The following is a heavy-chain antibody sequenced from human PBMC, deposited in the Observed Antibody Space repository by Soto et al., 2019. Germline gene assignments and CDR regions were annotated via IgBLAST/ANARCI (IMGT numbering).Heavy chain of an antibody. CDR1: GGSISTYY. Sequence: SETLSLTCTVSGGSISTYYWSWIRQPPGKGLEWIGYIFYSGSTNYNPSLKSRVTISVDTSKNQFSLKLSSVTAADTAVYYCARYVDTPISNWFDPWGQGTLVTVS. CDR2: IFYSGST. J-gene: IGHJ5*02. CDR3: ARYVDTPISNWFDP. V-gene: IGHV4-59*01. D-gene: IGHD5-18*01.